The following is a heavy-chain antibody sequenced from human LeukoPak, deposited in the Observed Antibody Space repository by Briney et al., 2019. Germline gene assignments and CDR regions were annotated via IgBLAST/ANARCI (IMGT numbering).Heavy chain of an antibody. CDR3: AKRAVAGPVDN. V-gene: IGHV3-23*01. J-gene: IGHJ4*02. D-gene: IGHD6-19*01. CDR2: ISDSGSGGST. Sequence: GGSLRLSCAASGFTFSNSAMRWVRQAPGKGLEWVSTISDSGSGGSTYYADSVKGRFTTSRDNSKNTPYLQMNSLRVEDTAVYYCAKRAVAGPVDNWGQGTLVTVSS. CDR1: GFTFSNSA.